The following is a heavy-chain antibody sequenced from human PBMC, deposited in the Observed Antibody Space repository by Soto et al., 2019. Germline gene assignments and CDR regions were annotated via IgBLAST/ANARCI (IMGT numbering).Heavy chain of an antibody. V-gene: IGHV5-51*01. CDR1: GYSFTSYC. Sequence: GESLKISCKGSGYSFTSYCIGWVRQMPGKGLEWMGIIYPGDSDTRYSPSFQGQVTISADKSISTAYLQWSSLKASDTAMYYCARSPPSGSVTDYGGNNDYWGQGTLVTVSS. CDR2: IYPGDSDT. D-gene: IGHD4-17*01. J-gene: IGHJ4*02. CDR3: ARSPPSGSVTDYGGNNDY.